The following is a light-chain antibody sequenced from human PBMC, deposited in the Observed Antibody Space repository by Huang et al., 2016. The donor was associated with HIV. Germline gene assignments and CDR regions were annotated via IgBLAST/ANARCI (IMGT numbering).Light chain of an antibody. CDR2: GAS. V-gene: IGKV3-20*01. Sequence: EIVLTQSPGTLSLSPGERATLSCRANQTVTRRSLAWYQQRPGQAPRLRISGASSMATGIPDRFSGSGSGTDFALTISGLEPEDFVIYYCHQYGRSPPTFGRGTKLEIK. CDR1: QTVTRRS. CDR3: HQYGRSPPT. J-gene: IGKJ2*01.